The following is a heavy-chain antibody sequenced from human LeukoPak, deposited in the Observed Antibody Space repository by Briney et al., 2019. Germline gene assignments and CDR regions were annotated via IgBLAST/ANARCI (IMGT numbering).Heavy chain of an antibody. CDR1: GGSISSYS. V-gene: IGHV4-39*01. J-gene: IGHJ5*02. Sequence: SETLSLTCTVSGGSISSYSWSWIRQPPGKGLEWIGSIYDSGSTYYNPSLKSRVTISVDTSKNQFSLKLNSVTAADTAVYYCARHYGPWGQGTLVTVSS. CDR2: IYDSGST. D-gene: IGHD3-10*01. CDR3: ARHYGP.